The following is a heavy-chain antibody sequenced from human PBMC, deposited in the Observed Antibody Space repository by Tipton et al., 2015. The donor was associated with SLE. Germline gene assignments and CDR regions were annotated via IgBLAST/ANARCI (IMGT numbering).Heavy chain of an antibody. D-gene: IGHD3-22*01. CDR2: IYYRGST. Sequence: TLSLTCTVSGDSINSVGYYWTWIRQHPRRGLEWIGSIYYRGSTSYNPSLESRVTISLDTSKNQVSLELSSVTAADTAMYYCARHLDYDSSQAWFDPWGQGTLVTVSS. V-gene: IGHV4-31*03. CDR3: ARHLDYDSSQAWFDP. CDR1: GDSINSVGYY. J-gene: IGHJ5*02.